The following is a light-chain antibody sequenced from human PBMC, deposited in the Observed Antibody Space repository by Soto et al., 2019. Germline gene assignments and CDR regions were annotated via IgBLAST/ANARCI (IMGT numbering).Light chain of an antibody. Sequence: QSVLPQPPSASGTPGQRVTISCSGSSSNIGSNYVYWYQQLPGTAPKLLIYRNNQRPSGVPDRFSGSKSGTSASLAISGLRSEDEADYYCAAWDDSLRGRVFGGGTKLTVL. CDR1: SSNIGSNY. J-gene: IGLJ3*02. CDR2: RNN. CDR3: AAWDDSLRGRV. V-gene: IGLV1-47*01.